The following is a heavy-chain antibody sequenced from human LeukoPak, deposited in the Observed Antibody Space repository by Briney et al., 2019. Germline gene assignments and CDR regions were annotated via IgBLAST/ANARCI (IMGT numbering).Heavy chain of an antibody. CDR2: INPNSGGT. CDR1: GYTFTGYY. D-gene: IGHD1-26*01. V-gene: IGHV1-2*02. J-gene: IGHJ3*02. CDR3: ARDIDYLKREWETTRSDAFDI. Sequence: ASVKVSCKASGYTFTGYYMHWVRQAPGQGLEWMGWINPNSGGTNYAQKFQGRVTMTRDTSISTAYMELSRLRSDDTAVYYCARDIDYLKREWETTRSDAFDIWGQGTMVTVSS.